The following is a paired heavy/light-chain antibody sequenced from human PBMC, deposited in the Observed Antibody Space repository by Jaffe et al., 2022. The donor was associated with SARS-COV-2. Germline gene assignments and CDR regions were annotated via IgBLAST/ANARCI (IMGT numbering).Light chain of an antibody. CDR2: DVS. Sequence: QSALTQPASVSGSPGQSITISCTGTSSDIGAYNYVSWYQQHPARAPKLIIYDVSHRPSGVSNRFSGSKSGNTAYLTISGLQAEDEADYHCSSYSNSITRYVFGSGTKVTVL. J-gene: IGLJ1*01. CDR1: SSDIGAYNY. CDR3: SSYSNSITRYV. V-gene: IGLV2-14*01.
Heavy chain of an antibody. CDR2: VYYSGST. J-gene: IGHJ4*02. CDR1: GGSIRSDS. Sequence: QVHLQQSGAGLVKPSETLSLTCTISGGSIRSDSWTWIRQPPGKGLEWIAYVYYSGSTDSNPSLQSRVTLSPDTSKNQFSLRLTSVTAADTAVYYCARRYCGDTSCNFDSWGQGTLVTVSS. CDR3: ARRYCGDTSCNFDS. V-gene: IGHV4-59*01. D-gene: IGHD2-2*01.